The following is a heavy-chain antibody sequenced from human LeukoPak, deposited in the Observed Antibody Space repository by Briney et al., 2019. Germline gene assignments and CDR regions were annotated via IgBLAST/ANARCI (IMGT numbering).Heavy chain of an antibody. CDR2: IKQDGSDK. Sequence: GGSLRLSCVVSRLTFSNYWMSWVRQVPGKRLEWVAKIKQDGSDKDYVDSVKGRFTISRDNARNSLYLQMNSLRVEDTAVYYCATAEGYESESYSPFEYWGQGTLVTVSS. D-gene: IGHD3-10*01. CDR1: RLTFSNYW. V-gene: IGHV3-7*03. CDR3: ATAEGYESESYSPFEY. J-gene: IGHJ4*02.